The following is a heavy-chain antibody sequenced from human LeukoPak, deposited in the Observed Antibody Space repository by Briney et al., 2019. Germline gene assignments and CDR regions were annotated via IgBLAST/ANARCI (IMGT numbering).Heavy chain of an antibody. Sequence: SETLSLTCTVSGDSISSYYWSWIRQPPGKRLEWIGYIYYSGSTNYNPPLKSRVTISVDTSNNQFSLKLSSVTAADTAVYYCARDRRDYFDYWGQGTLVTVSS. CDR2: IYYSGST. CDR1: GDSISSYY. CDR3: ARDRRDYFDY. J-gene: IGHJ4*02. V-gene: IGHV4-59*12.